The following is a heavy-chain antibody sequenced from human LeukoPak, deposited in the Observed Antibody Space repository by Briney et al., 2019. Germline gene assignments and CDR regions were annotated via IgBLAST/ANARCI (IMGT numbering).Heavy chain of an antibody. J-gene: IGHJ6*02. CDR1: GFTFSSYW. V-gene: IGHV3-7*03. CDR3: ARAFYYDFWSGYYYYYYGMDV. CDR2: IKQDGSEK. D-gene: IGHD3-3*01. Sequence: PGGSLRLSCAASGFTFSSYWMSWVRQAPGKGLEWVANIKQDGSEKYYVDSVKGRFTISRDNAKNSLYLQMNSLRAEDTAVYYCARAFYYDFWSGYYYYYYGMDVWGQGTTVTVSS.